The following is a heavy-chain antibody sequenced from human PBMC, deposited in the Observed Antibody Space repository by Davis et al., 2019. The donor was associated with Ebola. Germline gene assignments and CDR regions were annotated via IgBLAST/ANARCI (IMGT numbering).Heavy chain of an antibody. V-gene: IGHV1-18*04. J-gene: IGHJ6*02. CDR2: IIPILGIA. CDR1: GYTFTSYY. D-gene: IGHD2-15*01. Sequence: AASVKVSCKASGYTFTSYYMHWVRQAPGQGLEWMGRIIPILGIANYAQKFQGRVTMTTDTSTSTAYMELRSLRSDDTAVYYCARDLRGGSPRYCSGGSCYYYYGMDVWGQGTTVTVSS. CDR3: ARDLRGGSPRYCSGGSCYYYYGMDV.